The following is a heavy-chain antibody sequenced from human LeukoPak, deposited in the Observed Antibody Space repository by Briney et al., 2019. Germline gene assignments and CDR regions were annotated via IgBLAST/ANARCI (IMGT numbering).Heavy chain of an antibody. Sequence: GGSLRLSCAASGFTFSSYAMSWFRQAPGKGLEWVSAISGSGGSTYYADSVKGRFTISRDNSKNTLYLQMNSLRAEDTAVYYCAKVYYDFWSGYSHYYYYYMDVWGKGTTVTVSS. D-gene: IGHD3-3*01. V-gene: IGHV3-23*01. CDR1: GFTFSSYA. CDR2: ISGSGGST. CDR3: AKVYYDFWSGYSHYYYYYMDV. J-gene: IGHJ6*03.